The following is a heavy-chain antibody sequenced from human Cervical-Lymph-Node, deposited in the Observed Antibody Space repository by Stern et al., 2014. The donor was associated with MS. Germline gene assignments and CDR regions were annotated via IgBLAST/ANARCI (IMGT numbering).Heavy chain of an antibody. D-gene: IGHD6-6*01. J-gene: IGHJ2*01. V-gene: IGHV4-39*01. CDR2: LDFDGNA. CDR1: GGSMSGRSSF. Sequence: QVQLQESGPGLVKPSETLSLTCSVSGGSMSGRSSFWGWIRQSPGKGLEWIGSLDFDGNAYLNPSLKSRVKISVDTSSNQFSLNLTSSTVEDTAVYYCARRSMEDWYFDLWGRGTLVVVSS. CDR3: ARRSMEDWYFDL.